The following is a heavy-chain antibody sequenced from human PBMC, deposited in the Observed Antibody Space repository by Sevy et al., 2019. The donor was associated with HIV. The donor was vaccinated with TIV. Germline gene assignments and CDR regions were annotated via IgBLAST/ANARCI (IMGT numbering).Heavy chain of an antibody. CDR1: GFTFSSYA. CDR2: ISYDGSNK. CDR3: ATDSYSGYDPLDDGIAVAGPEYFQH. D-gene: IGHD5-12*01. J-gene: IGHJ1*01. Sequence: GGSLRLSCAASGFTFSSYAMHWVRQAPGKGLEWVAVISYDGSNKYYADSVKGRFTISRDNSKNTLYLQMNSLRAEDTAVYYCATDSYSGYDPLDDGIAVAGPEYFQHWGQGTLVTVSS. V-gene: IGHV3-30-3*01.